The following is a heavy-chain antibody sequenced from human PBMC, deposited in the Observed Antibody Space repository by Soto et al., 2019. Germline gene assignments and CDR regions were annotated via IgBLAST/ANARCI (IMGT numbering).Heavy chain of an antibody. CDR1: GYTFTSYD. Sequence: ASVKVSCKASGYTFTSYDINWVRQATGQGLEWMGWMNSNSGNTGYAQKFQGRVTMTRNTSISTAYMELSSLRSEDTAVYYCARGTTDNDAFDIWGQGTMVTVSS. CDR3: ARGTTDNDAFDI. J-gene: IGHJ3*02. CDR2: MNSNSGNT. D-gene: IGHD1-1*01. V-gene: IGHV1-8*01.